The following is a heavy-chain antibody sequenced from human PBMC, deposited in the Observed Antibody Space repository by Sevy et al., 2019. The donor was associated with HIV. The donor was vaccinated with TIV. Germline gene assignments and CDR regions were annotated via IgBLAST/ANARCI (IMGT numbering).Heavy chain of an antibody. CDR2: INPNSGDT. D-gene: IGHD5-18*01. Sequence: ASVKVSCKASGYTFSDHFIHWVRQAPGQGLEWMGWINPNSGDTKYAQNFHGRVTLTRDTSIGSGYMELTSLRSDDTAVYYWATHGGYRYGSLLDYWGQGTLVTVSS. V-gene: IGHV1-2*02. J-gene: IGHJ4*02. CDR1: GYTFSDHF. CDR3: ATHGGYRYGSLLDY.